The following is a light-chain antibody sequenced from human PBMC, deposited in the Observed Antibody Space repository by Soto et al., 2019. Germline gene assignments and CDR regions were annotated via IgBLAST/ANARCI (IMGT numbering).Light chain of an antibody. CDR2: GAS. CDR3: QQYNNWPPT. J-gene: IGKJ5*01. V-gene: IGKV3-15*01. Sequence: EIVMTQAPATLYVSPGERATLSCRASQSVSRNLAWYQQKPGQAPRLLIYGASTRATGIPARFSGSGSGTEFTLTISSLQSEDFAVYYCQQYNNWPPTFGQVTRLEI. CDR1: QSVSRN.